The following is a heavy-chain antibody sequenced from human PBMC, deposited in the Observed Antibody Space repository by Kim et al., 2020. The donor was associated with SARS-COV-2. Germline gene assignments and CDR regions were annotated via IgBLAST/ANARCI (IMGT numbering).Heavy chain of an antibody. CDR3: ARGSYSSGWRFDY. Sequence: YNPSLKSRVTISVDKSKNQFSLKLSSVTAADTAVYYCARGSYSSGWRFDYWGQGTLVTVSS. D-gene: IGHD6-19*01. J-gene: IGHJ4*02. V-gene: IGHV4-4*02.